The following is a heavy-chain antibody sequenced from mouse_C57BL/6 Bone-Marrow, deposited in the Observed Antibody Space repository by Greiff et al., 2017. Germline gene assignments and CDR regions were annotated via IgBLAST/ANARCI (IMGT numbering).Heavy chain of an antibody. J-gene: IGHJ4*01. CDR1: GFTFSDYY. Sequence: EVQLVESGGGLVQPGGSLKLSCAASGFTFSDYYMYWVRQTPEKRLEWVAYISNGGGSTYYPDTVKGRFTISRDNAKNPLYRQMCRLKSEDTAMYYCARPATTPFYAMEYWGQGTSVTVAS. CDR3: ARPATTPFYAMEY. V-gene: IGHV5-12*01. CDR2: ISNGGGST. D-gene: IGHD1-2*01.